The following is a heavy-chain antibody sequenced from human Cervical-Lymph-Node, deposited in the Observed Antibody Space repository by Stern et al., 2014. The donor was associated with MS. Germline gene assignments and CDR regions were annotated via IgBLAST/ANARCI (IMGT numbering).Heavy chain of an antibody. Sequence: QVQLVQSGAEVQKPGSSLRVSCKASGGIFSSFAISWVRQAPGHGLEWMGGIIPMFGTANYAQKFQGRVTITADDSTTTAYMEVSSLRYEDTAVYYCASSVGELTPEAVWGQGTTVTVFS. J-gene: IGHJ6*02. D-gene: IGHD3-10*01. CDR3: ASSVGELTPEAV. CDR1: GGIFSSFA. CDR2: IIPMFGTA. V-gene: IGHV1-69*01.